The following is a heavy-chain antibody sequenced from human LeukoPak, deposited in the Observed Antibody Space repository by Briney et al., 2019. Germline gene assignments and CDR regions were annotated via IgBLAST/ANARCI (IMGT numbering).Heavy chain of an antibody. CDR1: GYIFTSHS. J-gene: IGHJ4*02. CDR2: IDTNTGNP. Sequence: GSVKVSCKASGYIFTSHSMNWVRQAPGQGLEWMGWIDTNTGNPTYAQGFTGRFVFSLDTSVSTAYLQISSLKAEDTAVYYCARAVSYSRSWSSGYWGQGTLVTVSS. D-gene: IGHD6-13*01. CDR3: ARAVSYSRSWSSGY. V-gene: IGHV7-4-1*02.